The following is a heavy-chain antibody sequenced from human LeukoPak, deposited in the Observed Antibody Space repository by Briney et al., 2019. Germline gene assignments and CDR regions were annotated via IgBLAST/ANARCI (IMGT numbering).Heavy chain of an antibody. V-gene: IGHV3-23*01. CDR2: ISGSGGST. CDR1: GFTSSSYA. Sequence: PGGSLRLSCAASGFTSSSYAMSWVRQAPGKGLEWVSAISGSGGSTYYADSVKGRFTISRDNSKNSLYLQMNSLRVEDTAMYYCTRLSAMLRGPEPIYYFDSWGQGTLVTVSS. CDR3: TRLSAMLRGPEPIYYFDS. D-gene: IGHD3-10*01. J-gene: IGHJ4*02.